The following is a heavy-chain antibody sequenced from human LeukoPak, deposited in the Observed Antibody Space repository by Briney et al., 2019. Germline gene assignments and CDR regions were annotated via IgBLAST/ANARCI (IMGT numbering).Heavy chain of an antibody. CDR1: GFTFSSYS. CDR3: ARSFGYYYDSSGQFDY. CDR2: ISSSSSTI. D-gene: IGHD3-22*01. J-gene: IGHJ4*02. Sequence: GGSLRLSCAASGFTFSSYSMNWVRQAPGKGLEWVSYISSSSSTIYYADSVKGRFTISRDNAKNSLYLQMNSLRDEDTAVYYCARSFGYYYDSSGQFDYWGQGTLATVSS. V-gene: IGHV3-48*02.